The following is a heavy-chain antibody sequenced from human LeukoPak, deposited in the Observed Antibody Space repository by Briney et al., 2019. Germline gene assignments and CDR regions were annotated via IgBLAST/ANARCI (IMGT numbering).Heavy chain of an antibody. V-gene: IGHV1-46*01. D-gene: IGHD4-17*01. CDR2: INPSGGST. J-gene: IGHJ6*03. CDR1: GYTFTSYY. CDR3: ARDNVDGDYAMYYYYYMDV. Sequence: ASVKVSCKASGYTFTSYYMHWVRQAPGQGLEWMGIINPSGGSTSYAQKFQGRVTMTRDTSTSTVYMELSSLRSEDTAVYYCARDNVDGDYAMYYYYYMDVWGKGTTVTVSS.